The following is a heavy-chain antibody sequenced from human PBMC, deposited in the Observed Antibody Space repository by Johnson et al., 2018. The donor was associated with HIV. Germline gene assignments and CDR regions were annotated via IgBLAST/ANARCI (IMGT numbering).Heavy chain of an antibody. V-gene: IGHV3-73*01. Sequence: VQLVESGGGVVRPGGSLRLSCAASGFTFSGSAMHWVRQASGKGLEWVGRITSKATSYADSVMGRFTISRDNSKNTLELEMNSLRAKDTTVYYCAKDRRIQLWLPFDVLDIWCQGTMVTVSS. J-gene: IGHJ3*02. CDR1: GFTFSGSA. D-gene: IGHD5-18*01. CDR3: AKDRRIQLWLPFDVLDI. CDR2: ITSKATSY.